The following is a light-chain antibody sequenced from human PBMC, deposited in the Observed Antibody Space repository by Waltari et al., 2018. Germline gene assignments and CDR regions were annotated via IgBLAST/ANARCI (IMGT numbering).Light chain of an antibody. CDR3: MQPLQTPRT. Sequence: DIVMTPSPLSLPVTPGEPASISCRSSQSLLPTYGYNYLDWYLQKPGQSPQLLIYLASSRASGVPDRFSGSGSGTDFTLKISRVEAEDVGVYYCMQPLQTPRTFGQGTKLEIK. CDR1: QSLLPTYGYNY. CDR2: LAS. J-gene: IGKJ1*01. V-gene: IGKV2-28*01.